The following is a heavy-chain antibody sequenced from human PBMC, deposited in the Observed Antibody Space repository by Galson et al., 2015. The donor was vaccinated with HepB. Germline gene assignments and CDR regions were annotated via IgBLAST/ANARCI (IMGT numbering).Heavy chain of an antibody. D-gene: IGHD3-10*01. CDR3: ARDRYYGSGSYHY. CDR2: ISYDGSNK. V-gene: IGHV3-30*04. Sequence: SLRLSCAASGFTFSSYAMHWVRQAPGKGLEWVAVISYDGSNKYYADSVKGRFTISRDNSKNTLYLQMNSLRAEDTAVYYCARDRYYGSGSYHYWGQGTLVTVSP. J-gene: IGHJ4*02. CDR1: GFTFSSYA.